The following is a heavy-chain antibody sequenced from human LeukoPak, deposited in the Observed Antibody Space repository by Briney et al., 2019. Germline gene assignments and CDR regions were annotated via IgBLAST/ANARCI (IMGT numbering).Heavy chain of an antibody. V-gene: IGHV4-39*07. CDR3: ARGRRSYYNY. Sequence: SETLSLTCTVSGGSISSSSYYWAWIRQPPGKGLEWIGSIYYSGSTNYNPSLKSRVTISVDTSKNQFSLKLSSVTAADTAVYYCARGRRSYYNYWGQGTLVTVSS. J-gene: IGHJ4*02. D-gene: IGHD1-26*01. CDR2: IYYSGST. CDR1: GGSISSSSYY.